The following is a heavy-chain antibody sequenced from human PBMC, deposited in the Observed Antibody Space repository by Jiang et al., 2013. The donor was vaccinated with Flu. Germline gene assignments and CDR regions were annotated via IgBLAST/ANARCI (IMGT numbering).Heavy chain of an antibody. V-gene: IGHV3-33*01. D-gene: IGHD6-13*01. Sequence: GVVQPGRSLRLSCAASGFTFSSYGMHWVRQAPGKGLEWVAVIWYDGSNKYYADSVKGRFTISRDNSKNTLYLQMNSLRAEDTAVYYCARDSEQQFRLGPDYYFDYWGQGTLVTVSS. J-gene: IGHJ4*02. CDR3: ARDSEQQFRLGPDYYFDY. CDR1: GFTFSSYG. CDR2: IWYDGSNK.